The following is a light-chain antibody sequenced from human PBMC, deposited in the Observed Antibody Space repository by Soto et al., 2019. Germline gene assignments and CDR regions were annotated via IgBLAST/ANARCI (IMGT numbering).Light chain of an antibody. CDR3: SSYTTSSTLV. V-gene: IGLV2-14*03. CDR2: DVS. CDR1: SSDISGYKY. J-gene: IGLJ2*01. Sequence: QSALTQPASVSGSPEQSITLSCTGTSSDISGYKYVSWYQHHPGKAPKLMIYDVSNRPSGVSNRFSGSKSGNTASLTISGLQAEDEADYYCSSYTTSSTLVFGGGTKLTVL.